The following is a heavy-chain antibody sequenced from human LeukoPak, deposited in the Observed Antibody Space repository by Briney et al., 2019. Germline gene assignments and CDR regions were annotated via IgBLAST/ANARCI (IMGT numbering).Heavy chain of an antibody. CDR2: IKQDGSEK. CDR1: GFTFTSYW. V-gene: IGHV3-7*01. D-gene: IGHD3-3*01. CDR3: ARRHYDFWSPSYYYYYMDV. Sequence: PGGSLRLSCAASGFTFTSYWMSWVRQAPGKGLEWVANIKQDGSEKYYVDSVKGRFTISRDNAKNSLYLQMNSLRAEDTAVYYCARRHYDFWSPSYYYYYMDVWGKGTTVTVSS. J-gene: IGHJ6*03.